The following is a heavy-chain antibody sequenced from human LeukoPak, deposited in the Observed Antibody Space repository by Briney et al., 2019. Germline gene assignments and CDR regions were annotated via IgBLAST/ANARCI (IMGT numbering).Heavy chain of an antibody. V-gene: IGHV4-34*01. Sequence: SEALSLTCAVYGGSFSGYYWSWIRQPPGKGLEWIAEINHSGSTNYNPSLKSRVTISVDTSKNQFSLRLSSVTAADTALYYCARVGSYFDRGGPKGLVTDYWGQGTLVTVSS. J-gene: IGHJ4*02. CDR3: ARVGSYFDRGGPKGLVTDY. CDR1: GGSFSGYY. CDR2: INHSGST. D-gene: IGHD3-22*01.